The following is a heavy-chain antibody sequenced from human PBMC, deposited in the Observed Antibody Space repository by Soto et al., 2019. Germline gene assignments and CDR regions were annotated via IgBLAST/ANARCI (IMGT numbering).Heavy chain of an antibody. V-gene: IGHV3-30*18. CDR2: ISYDGGSK. J-gene: IGHJ4*02. CDR3: AKKQPRMTVVVADYFDP. D-gene: IGHD3-22*01. Sequence: QVQLVESGGGVVQPGKSLRLSCAASGFTFSTYGIHWVRQAPGKGLEWVALISYDGGSKYYGDSVKGRFIISRDNSHHTVSPPKNRPRSDQPAVYLLAKKQPRMTVVVADYFDPLGQGTLVTVSS. CDR1: GFTFSTYG.